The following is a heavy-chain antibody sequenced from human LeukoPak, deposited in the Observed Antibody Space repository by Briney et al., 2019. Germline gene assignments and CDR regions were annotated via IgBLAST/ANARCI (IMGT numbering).Heavy chain of an antibody. V-gene: IGHV4-61*01. CDR2: IFYSGST. Sequence: SETLSLTCTVSGGSVGSSYYYWSWIRQPPGKGLEWIGYIFYSGSTNYNPSLKSRVTISIDTSQTQFSLKLTSVTAADTAVYYCATDFWGASRRSFDYWGQGALITVSS. CDR3: ATDFWGASRRSFDY. J-gene: IGHJ4*02. D-gene: IGHD3-16*01. CDR1: GGSVGSSYYY.